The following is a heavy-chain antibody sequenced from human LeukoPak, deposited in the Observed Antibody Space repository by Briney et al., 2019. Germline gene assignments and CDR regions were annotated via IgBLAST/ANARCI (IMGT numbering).Heavy chain of an antibody. D-gene: IGHD2-2*01. J-gene: IGHJ5*02. V-gene: IGHV4-4*07. CDR3: ARVSCSSTSCYRFDP. CDR1: GGSISSYY. Sequence: SETPSLTCTVSGGSISSYYWSWIRQPAGKGLEWIGRIYTSGSTNYNPSLKSRVTMSVDTSKNQFSLKLSSVTAADTAVYYCARVSCSSTSCYRFDPWGQGTLVTVSS. CDR2: IYTSGST.